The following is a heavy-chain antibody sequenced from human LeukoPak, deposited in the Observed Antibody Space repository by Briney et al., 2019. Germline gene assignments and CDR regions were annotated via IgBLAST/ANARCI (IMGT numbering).Heavy chain of an antibody. J-gene: IGHJ4*02. CDR2: IAPSDSDT. CDR1: GYSFTAYL. Sequence: GQPLKISSKGSGYSFTAYLSGWVGQMPGKGLELMGIIAPSDSDTRYNTDFQGQVTISAVTSITTAYLQWSSLRASDTAMSYCARGDCSGGNCHFDYWGQGTLVTVSS. D-gene: IGHD2-15*01. V-gene: IGHV5-51*01. CDR3: ARGDCSGGNCHFDY.